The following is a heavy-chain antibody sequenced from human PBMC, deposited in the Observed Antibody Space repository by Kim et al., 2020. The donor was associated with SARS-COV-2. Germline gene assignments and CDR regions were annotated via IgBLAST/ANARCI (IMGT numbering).Heavy chain of an antibody. V-gene: IGHV1-18*04. D-gene: IGHD2-15*01. J-gene: IGHJ3*02. Sequence: ASVKVSCKASGYTFTSYGISWVRQAPGQGLEWMGWISASNGNTNYAQKLQGRVTMTTDTSTSTAYMELRSLRSDDTAVYYCARVSHDCSGGSCYFAAPYDAFGIWGQGTMVTVSA. CDR3: ARVSHDCSGGSCYFAAPYDAFGI. CDR1: GYTFTSYG. CDR2: ISASNGNT.